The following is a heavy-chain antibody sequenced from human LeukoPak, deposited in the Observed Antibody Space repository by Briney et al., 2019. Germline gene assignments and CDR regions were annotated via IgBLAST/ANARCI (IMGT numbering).Heavy chain of an antibody. CDR3: TTAHLLPRWLQSDAFDI. D-gene: IGHD5-24*01. Sequence: PGGSLRLSCAASGLTFSNAWMSWVRQAPGKGLEWVGRIKSKTDGGTTDYAAPVKGRFTISRDDSKNTLYLQMNSLKTEDTAVYYCTTAHLLPRWLQSDAFDIWGQGTMVTVSS. J-gene: IGHJ3*02. V-gene: IGHV3-15*01. CDR1: GLTFSNAW. CDR2: IKSKTDGGTT.